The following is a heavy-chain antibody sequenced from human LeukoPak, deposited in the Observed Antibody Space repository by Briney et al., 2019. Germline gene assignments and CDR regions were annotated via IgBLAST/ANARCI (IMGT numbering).Heavy chain of an antibody. J-gene: IGHJ4*02. CDR2: ISGGGSST. D-gene: IGHD6-19*01. V-gene: IGHV3-23*01. CDR3: ARRMIDSIAVAGTRFDY. Sequence: PGGSPRLSCAASGFSISSYAMSWVRQAPGKGLEWVSAISGGGSSTYYADSVKGRFIISRDSSKNMLYLQMNSLRAEDTAVYYCARRMIDSIAVAGTRFDYWGQGTLVTVSS. CDR1: GFSISSYA.